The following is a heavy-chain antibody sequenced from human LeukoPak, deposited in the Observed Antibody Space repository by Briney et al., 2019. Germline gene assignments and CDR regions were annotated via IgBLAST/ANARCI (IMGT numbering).Heavy chain of an antibody. V-gene: IGHV3-53*01. J-gene: IGHJ5*02. CDR3: ARASMEYYYGSGSYWFDP. D-gene: IGHD3-10*01. CDR1: GFTVSSNY. Sequence: GGSLRLSCAASGFTVSSNYMSWVRQAPGKGLEWVSVIYSGGSIYYADSVKGRFTISRDNSKNTLYLQMNSLRAEDTAVYYCARASMEYYYGSGSYWFDPWGQGTLVTVSS. CDR2: IYSGGSI.